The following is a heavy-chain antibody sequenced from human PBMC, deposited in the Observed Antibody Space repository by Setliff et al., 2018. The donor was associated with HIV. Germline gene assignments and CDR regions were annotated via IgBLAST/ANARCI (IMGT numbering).Heavy chain of an antibody. CDR3: ARLPQDVRSSIDF. J-gene: IGHJ4*02. D-gene: IGHD6-6*01. Sequence: GGSLRLSCAASGFTFSGYEMNWVRQAPGKGLEWVSHISSSGTTTYYADSVKGRFTISRDNAKNTLFLQMNSLRAEDTAVYYCARLPQDVRSSIDFWGQGTLVTVSS. CDR2: ISSSGTTT. V-gene: IGHV3-48*03. CDR1: GFTFSGYE.